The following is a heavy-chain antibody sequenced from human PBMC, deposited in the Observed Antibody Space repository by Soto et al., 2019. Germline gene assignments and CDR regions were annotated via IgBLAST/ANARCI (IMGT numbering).Heavy chain of an antibody. V-gene: IGHV3-33*01. Sequence: QVQLVESGGGVVQPGRSLRLSCAASGFTFSSYGMHWVRQAPGKGLEWVAVIWYDGSNKYYADSVKGRFTISRDNSKNTLYLQMNSLRAEDTAVYYCARDRGYDIFVFDYWGQGTLVTVSS. CDR3: ARDRGYDIFVFDY. CDR1: GFTFSSYG. J-gene: IGHJ4*02. CDR2: IWYDGSNK. D-gene: IGHD3-9*01.